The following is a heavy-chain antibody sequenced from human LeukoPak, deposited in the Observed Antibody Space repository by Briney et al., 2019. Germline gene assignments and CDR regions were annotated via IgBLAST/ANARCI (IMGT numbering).Heavy chain of an antibody. D-gene: IGHD3-16*01. CDR1: GFTFSLHW. CDR2: ISSSGSTI. CDR3: AKELIMRFDF. J-gene: IGHJ4*02. V-gene: IGHV3-11*04. Sequence: PGGSLRLSCAASGFTFSLHWMGWVRQAPGKGLEWVSYISSSGSTIHYADSVKGRFTISRDNAKNSLYLQMNSLRAEDTAVYYCAKELIMRFDFWGQGTLVTVSS.